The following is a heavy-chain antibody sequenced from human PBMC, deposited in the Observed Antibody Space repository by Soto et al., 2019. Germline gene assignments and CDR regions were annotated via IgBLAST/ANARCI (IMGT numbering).Heavy chain of an antibody. D-gene: IGHD2-2*01. CDR3: AKSHCSSTSPLCEGY. CDR1: GFTFSSYG. Sequence: GGSLRLSCAASGFTFSSYGMHWVRQAPGKGLEWVAVISYDGSNKYYADSVKGRFTISRDNSKNTLYLQMNSLRAEDTAVYYCAKSHCSSTSPLCEGYWGQGTLVTVSS. J-gene: IGHJ4*02. CDR2: ISYDGSNK. V-gene: IGHV3-30*18.